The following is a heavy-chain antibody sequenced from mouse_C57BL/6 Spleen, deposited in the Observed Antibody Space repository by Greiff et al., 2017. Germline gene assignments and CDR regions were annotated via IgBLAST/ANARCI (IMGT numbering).Heavy chain of an antibody. D-gene: IGHD2-1*01. V-gene: IGHV1-54*01. Sequence: QVQLKQSGAELVRPGTSVKVSCKASGYAFTNYLIEWVKQRPGQGLEWIGVINPGSGGTNYNEKFKGKATLTADKSSSTAYMQLSSLTSEDSAVYFCARYGNYPWYFDVWGTGTTVTVSS. CDR2: INPGSGGT. J-gene: IGHJ1*03. CDR3: ARYGNYPWYFDV. CDR1: GYAFTNYL.